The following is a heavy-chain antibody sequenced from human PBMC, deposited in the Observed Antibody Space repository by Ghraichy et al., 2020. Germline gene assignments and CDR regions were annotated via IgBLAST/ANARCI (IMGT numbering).Heavy chain of an antibody. CDR1: GLTFGTYA. J-gene: IGHJ5*02. D-gene: IGHD4-17*01. CDR3: AKDGPTVTNHWFDP. CDR2: ISSGGGNT. Sequence: GESLNNSCAASGLTFGTYAMSWVRQAPGKGLEWVSGISSGGGNTYYADSVKGRFTISRDNSKNTLYLQMNSLRAEDTAVYYCAKDGPTVTNHWFDPWGQGTLVTVSS. V-gene: IGHV3-23*01.